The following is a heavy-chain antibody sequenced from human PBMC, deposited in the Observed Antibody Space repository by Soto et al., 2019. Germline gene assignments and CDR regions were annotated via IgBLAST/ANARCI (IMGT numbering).Heavy chain of an antibody. V-gene: IGHV3-30*18. CDR1: GFTFRNYG. CDR3: AKDSVALPQRIADAGTTDY. J-gene: IGHJ4*02. CDR2: ISYDGSER. Sequence: QVQLAESGGGVVQPGRSLRLSCVASGFTFRNYGMHWVRQAPGKGLEWVAVISYDGSERYYIDSVKGRFTISRDNSKNTLYLQMTSLRPEDTAVYYCAKDSVALPQRIADAGTTDYWGQGTLIIVSS. D-gene: IGHD6-13*01.